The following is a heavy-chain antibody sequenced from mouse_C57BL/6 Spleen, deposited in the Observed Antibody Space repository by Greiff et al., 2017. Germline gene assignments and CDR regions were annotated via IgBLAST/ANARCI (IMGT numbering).Heavy chain of an antibody. CDR3: ARISYYYGSSYWYFDV. D-gene: IGHD1-1*01. V-gene: IGHV8-8*01. J-gene: IGHJ1*03. Sequence: QVTLKASGPGILQPSQTLSLTCSFSGFSLSTFGMGVGWIRQPSGKGLEWLAHIWWDDDKYYNPALKSRLTISKDTSKNQVFLKIANVDTADTATYYCARISYYYGSSYWYFDVWGTGTTVTVSS. CDR1: GFSLSTFGMG. CDR2: IWWDDDK.